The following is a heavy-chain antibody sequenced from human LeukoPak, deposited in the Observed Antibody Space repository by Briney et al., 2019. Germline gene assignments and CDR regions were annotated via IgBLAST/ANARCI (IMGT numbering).Heavy chain of an antibody. CDR3: ARRRDYYGSGSSFDI. D-gene: IGHD3-10*01. Sequence: GATVKVSCKASGYTFTSYGISWVRQATGQGLEWMGWMNPNSGNTGYAQKFQGRVTMTRNTSISTAYMELSSLRSEDTAVYYCARRRDYYGSGSSFDIWGQGTMVTVSS. J-gene: IGHJ3*02. CDR2: MNPNSGNT. V-gene: IGHV1-8*02. CDR1: GYTFTSYG.